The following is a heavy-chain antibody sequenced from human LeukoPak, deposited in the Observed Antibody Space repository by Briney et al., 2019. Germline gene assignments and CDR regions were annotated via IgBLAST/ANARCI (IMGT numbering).Heavy chain of an antibody. CDR2: MNPNSGDT. D-gene: IGHD3-22*01. V-gene: IGHV1-8*01. Sequence: ASVKVSCKASGDTFTSYDIYWVRQATGQGLECVGWMNPNSGDTGYAQKFQGRVTMTRNTSISTAYMELSSLRSEDTAVYYCAREASGYSLFDYWGQGTLVTVSS. CDR1: GDTFTSYD. CDR3: AREASGYSLFDY. J-gene: IGHJ4*02.